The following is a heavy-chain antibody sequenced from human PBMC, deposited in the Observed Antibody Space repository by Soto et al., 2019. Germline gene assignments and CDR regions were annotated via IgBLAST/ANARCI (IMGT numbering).Heavy chain of an antibody. CDR3: AKDLGSPGSYFHGMDV. D-gene: IGHD3-10*01. Sequence: QVQLVESGGGVVQPGRSLRLSCAASGFTFSSYGMHWVRQAPGKGLEWVAVISDDGSNKYYADSVKGRFTISRDNSKNTLYLQMNSLRAEDTAVYYCAKDLGSPGSYFHGMDVWGQGTTVTVSS. J-gene: IGHJ6*02. V-gene: IGHV3-30*18. CDR2: ISDDGSNK. CDR1: GFTFSSYG.